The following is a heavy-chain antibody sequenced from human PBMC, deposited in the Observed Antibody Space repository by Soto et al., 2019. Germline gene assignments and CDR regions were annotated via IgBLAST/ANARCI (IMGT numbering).Heavy chain of an antibody. CDR2: ISAYNGNT. D-gene: IGHD1-26*01. V-gene: IGHV1-18*04. Sequence: QVQLVQSGAEVKKPGASVKVSCKASGYTFTSYGISWVRQAPGQGLEWMGWISAYNGNTKYAQKLQGRVTMTTDTSTSTAYMELRSLRSDDTAVYYCAREPIKWEPRSDAFDIWGQGTMVTVSS. J-gene: IGHJ3*02. CDR1: GYTFTSYG. CDR3: AREPIKWEPRSDAFDI.